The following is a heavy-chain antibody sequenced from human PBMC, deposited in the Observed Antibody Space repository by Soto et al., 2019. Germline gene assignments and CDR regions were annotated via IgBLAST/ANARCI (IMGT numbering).Heavy chain of an antibody. V-gene: IGHV5-51*01. CDR3: ASVHYCWLAGYRTLCNFHDMQV. J-gene: IGHJ6*02. CDR1: GYSFTNYW. Sequence: PGESLKISCKGSGYSFTNYWIGWVRQMPRKGLERMGIIYPGDSDTRYSPSFHVQVTISADKSISTAYLQWSSLKASDTAMHYRASVHYCWLAGYRTLCNFHDMQVWGQGSTV. CDR2: IYPGDSDT. D-gene: IGHD3-9*01.